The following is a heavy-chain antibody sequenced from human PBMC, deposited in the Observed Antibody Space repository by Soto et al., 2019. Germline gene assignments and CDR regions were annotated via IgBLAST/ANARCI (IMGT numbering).Heavy chain of an antibody. D-gene: IGHD3-3*01. Sequence: QVQLVQSGAEVKKPGSSVKVSCKASGGTFSSYAISWVRQAPGQGLEWMGGIIPIFGTANYAQKFQGRVTITADESTSTAYMELSSLRSEDTAVYYCARGYTIFGVVEYYYYYGMDVWGQGTTVTVSS. CDR2: IIPIFGTA. J-gene: IGHJ6*02. CDR3: ARGYTIFGVVEYYYYYGMDV. V-gene: IGHV1-69*01. CDR1: GGTFSSYA.